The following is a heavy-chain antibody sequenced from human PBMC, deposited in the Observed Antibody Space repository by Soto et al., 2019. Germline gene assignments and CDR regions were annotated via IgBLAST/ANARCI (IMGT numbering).Heavy chain of an antibody. CDR2: IVPNVGTV. V-gene: IGHV1-69*06. D-gene: IGHD3-3*01. Sequence: ASVKVSCKSSGGTFSSFINYPINWVRQAPGQGLEWMGGIVPNVGTVNYAQKFRGKVTITADKSTGTAYMELSSLRSEDTALYYCARRDTSGFLRYFDNWGQGTQVTVSS. CDR1: GGTFSSFINYP. J-gene: IGHJ4*02. CDR3: ARRDTSGFLRYFDN.